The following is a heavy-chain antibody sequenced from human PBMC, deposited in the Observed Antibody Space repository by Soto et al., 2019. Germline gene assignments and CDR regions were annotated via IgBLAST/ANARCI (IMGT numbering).Heavy chain of an antibody. D-gene: IGHD6-13*01. CDR3: ASDRAEQIAAPLGY. V-gene: IGHV1-69*06. J-gene: IGHJ4*02. Sequence: QVQLVQSGAEVKKPGSSVKVSCKASGATLSSYAISWVRQAPGQGLEWMGGIIPIFGTAKYAQKFQGRVTITADKSTSTAYMELSSLRSEDTAVYYCASDRAEQIAAPLGYWVQGTLFTVSS. CDR2: IIPIFGTA. CDR1: GATLSSYA.